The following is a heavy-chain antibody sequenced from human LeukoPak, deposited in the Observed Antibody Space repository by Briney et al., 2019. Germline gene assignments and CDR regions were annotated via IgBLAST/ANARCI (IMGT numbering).Heavy chain of an antibody. CDR2: ISYDGRDK. V-gene: IGHV3-30*03. J-gene: IGHJ4*02. D-gene: IGHD6-19*01. CDR1: GFTFRSYW. Sequence: GGSLRLSCAGSGFTFRSYWMSWVRQAPGKGLEWVAVISYDGRDKFYTDSVKGRFTISRDNSKNTLYLQMNSLRAEDTALYYCARFETVAAKPFEYWGQGTLVTVSS. CDR3: ARFETVAAKPFEY.